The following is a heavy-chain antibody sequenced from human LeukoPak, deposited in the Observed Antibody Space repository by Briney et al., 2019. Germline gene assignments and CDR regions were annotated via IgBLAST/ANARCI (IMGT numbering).Heavy chain of an antibody. J-gene: IGHJ4*02. CDR2: ISAYNGKT. D-gene: IGHD6-13*01. Sequence: GASVKVSCKASGYTFTSYGISWVRQAPAQGLEWVGWISAYNGKTNYAQKLQGRVTMTTDTSTSTAYMELRSLRSDDTAVYYCARRADYIAAAADFDYWGQGTLVTVSS. CDR1: GYTFTSYG. CDR3: ARRADYIAAAADFDY. V-gene: IGHV1-18*01.